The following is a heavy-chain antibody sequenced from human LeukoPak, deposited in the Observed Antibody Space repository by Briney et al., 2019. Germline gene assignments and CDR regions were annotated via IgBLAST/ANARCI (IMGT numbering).Heavy chain of an antibody. J-gene: IGHJ4*02. D-gene: IGHD3-22*01. CDR1: GDSFSSSTYY. V-gene: IGHV4-39*07. CDR3: ARWGWSDISGYVGN. Sequence: SETLSLTCPVSGDSFSSSTYYWGWVRQTPGKGLEWIGSTSYSGNAYYNPSLKSRVTISVDTSKNQFSLKLSSVTAADTAVYYCARWGWSDISGYVGNWGQGTLVTVSS. CDR2: TSYSGNA.